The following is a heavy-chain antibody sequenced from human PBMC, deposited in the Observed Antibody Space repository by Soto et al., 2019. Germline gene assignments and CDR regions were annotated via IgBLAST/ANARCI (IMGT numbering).Heavy chain of an antibody. J-gene: IGHJ5*02. CDR2: ISAYNGNT. CDR3: ARDRNYDFWSGPYWFDP. Sequence: ASVKVSCKASGYTFTSYGISWVRQAPGQGLEWMGWISAYNGNTNYAQKLQGRVTMTTDTSTSTAYMELRSLRSDDTAVYYCARDRNYDFWSGPYWFDPWGQGTLVPVSS. CDR1: GYTFTSYG. V-gene: IGHV1-18*01. D-gene: IGHD3-3*01.